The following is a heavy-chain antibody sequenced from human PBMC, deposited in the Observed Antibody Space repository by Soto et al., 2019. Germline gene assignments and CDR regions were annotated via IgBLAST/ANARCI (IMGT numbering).Heavy chain of an antibody. D-gene: IGHD4-17*01. Sequence: QVQLVESGGGVVQPGRSLRLSCAASGFTFSSYGMHWVRQAPGKGLEWVAVIWYDGSNKYYADSVKGRFTISRDNSKNTLYLQMNRLRAEDTAVYYCATAHGDYPCLDLWGRGTLVTVSS. V-gene: IGHV3-33*01. J-gene: IGHJ2*01. CDR2: IWYDGSNK. CDR1: GFTFSSYG. CDR3: ATAHGDYPCLDL.